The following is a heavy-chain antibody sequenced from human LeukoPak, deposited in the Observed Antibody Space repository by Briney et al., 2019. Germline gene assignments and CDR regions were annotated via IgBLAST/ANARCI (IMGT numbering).Heavy chain of an antibody. V-gene: IGHV4-61*02. CDR2: IYTSGST. Sequence: SETLSLTCTVSGGSISSGSYYWSWIWQPAGKGLEWIGRIYTSGSTNYNPSLKSRVTISVDTSKNQFSLKLSSVTAADTAVYYCASRYYDYVWGSYRSPFDYWGQGTLVTVSS. J-gene: IGHJ4*02. D-gene: IGHD3-16*02. CDR3: ASRYYDYVWGSYRSPFDY. CDR1: GGSISSGSYY.